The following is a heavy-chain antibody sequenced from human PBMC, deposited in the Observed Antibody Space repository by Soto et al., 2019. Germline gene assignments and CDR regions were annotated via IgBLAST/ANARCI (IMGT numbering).Heavy chain of an antibody. Sequence: GGSLRLSCAASGFTFSNAWMSWVRQAPGKGLEWVGRIKSKTDGGTTDYAAPVKGRFTISRDDSKNTLYLQMNSLKTEDTAVYYCTTDHIGSGSTRDYPGQGTLVTVYS. D-gene: IGHD3-10*01. CDR3: TTDHIGSGSTRDY. CDR2: IKSKTDGGTT. CDR1: GFTFSNAW. V-gene: IGHV3-15*01. J-gene: IGHJ4*02.